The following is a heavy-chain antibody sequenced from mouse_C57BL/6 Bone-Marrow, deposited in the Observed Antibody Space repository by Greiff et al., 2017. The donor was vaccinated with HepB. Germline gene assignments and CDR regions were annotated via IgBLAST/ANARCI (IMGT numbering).Heavy chain of an antibody. V-gene: IGHV1-26*01. CDR1: GYTFTDYY. CDR3: ARCEGWYFDV. Sequence: EVHLVESGPELVKPGASVKISCKASGYTFTDYYMNWVKQSHGKSLEWIGDINPNNGGTSYNQKFKGKATLTVDKSSSTAYMELRSLTSEDSAVYYCARCEGWYFDVWGTGTTVTVSS. CDR2: INPNNGGT. J-gene: IGHJ1*03.